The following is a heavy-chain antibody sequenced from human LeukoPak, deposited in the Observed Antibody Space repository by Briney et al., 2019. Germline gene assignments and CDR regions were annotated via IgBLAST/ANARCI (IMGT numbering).Heavy chain of an antibody. CDR1: GLTFSSYA. CDR3: ARGSYYFDY. Sequence: GGSLRLSCAASGLTFSSYAMSWVRQAPGRGLEWVSAISGSGGSTYYADSVKGRFTISRDNAKNSLSLLMDSLRAEDTAVYFCARGSYYFDYWGQGILVTVSS. V-gene: IGHV3-23*01. D-gene: IGHD3-10*01. CDR2: ISGSGGST. J-gene: IGHJ4*02.